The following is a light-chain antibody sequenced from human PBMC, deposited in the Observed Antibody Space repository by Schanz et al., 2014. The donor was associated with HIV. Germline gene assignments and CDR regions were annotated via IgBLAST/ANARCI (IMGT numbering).Light chain of an antibody. J-gene: IGKJ1*01. V-gene: IGKV3-20*01. CDR1: QSVNNNY. CDR2: GAS. CDR3: QHYHSSPPWT. Sequence: EIVLTQSPSTLSLSPGERATLSCRATQSVNNNYLAWYRQKLGQAPRLLIYGASSRATGIPDRFSGSGSGTDFTLTISRLEPEDFVVYYCQHYHSSPPWTFGQGTKVAIK.